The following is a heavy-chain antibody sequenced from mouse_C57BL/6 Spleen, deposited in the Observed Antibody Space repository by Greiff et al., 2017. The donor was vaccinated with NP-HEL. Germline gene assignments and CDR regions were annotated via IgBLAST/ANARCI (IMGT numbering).Heavy chain of an antibody. CDR2: IYPGDGDT. J-gene: IGHJ1*03. V-gene: IGHV1-80*01. Sequence: VKVVESGAELVKPGASVKISCKASGYAFSSYWMNWVKQRPGKGLEWIGQIYPGDGDTNYNGKFKGKATLTADKSSSTAYMQLSSLTSEDSAVYFCARDYYGSRGYFDVWGTGTTVTVSS. CDR1: GYAFSSYW. D-gene: IGHD1-1*01. CDR3: ARDYYGSRGYFDV.